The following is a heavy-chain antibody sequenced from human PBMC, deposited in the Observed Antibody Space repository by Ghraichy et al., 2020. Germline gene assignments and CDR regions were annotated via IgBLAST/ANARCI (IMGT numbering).Heavy chain of an antibody. CDR1: GGSISSSSYY. Sequence: SETLSLTCTVSGGSISSSSYYWGWIRQPPGQGLEWIGSIYYSGSTYYNPSLKSRVTISVDTSKNQFSLKLSSVTAADTAVYYCARRGGFVVVTADPYFDYWGQGTLVTVSS. J-gene: IGHJ4*02. D-gene: IGHD2-21*02. CDR2: IYYSGST. CDR3: ARRGGFVVVTADPYFDY. V-gene: IGHV4-39*01.